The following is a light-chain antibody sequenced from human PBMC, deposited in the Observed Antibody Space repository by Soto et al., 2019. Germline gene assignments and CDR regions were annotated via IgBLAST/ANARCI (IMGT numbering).Light chain of an antibody. Sequence: DIQMTQSPSALSAFVGDRVTITCLASQSISSWVAWYQQKPGKGPKLLIYKASHLESGVPSRFSGSGSGTEFTLTSSSLQPGDFATYYCQHYNTYPWTFGHGTKVDIK. V-gene: IGKV1-5*03. J-gene: IGKJ1*01. CDR2: KAS. CDR1: QSISSW. CDR3: QHYNTYPWT.